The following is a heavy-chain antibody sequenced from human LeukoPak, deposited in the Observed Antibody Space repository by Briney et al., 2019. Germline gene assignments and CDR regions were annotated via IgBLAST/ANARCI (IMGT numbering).Heavy chain of an antibody. CDR3: AKSPVSSCSGSFCYPFDY. D-gene: IGHD2-15*01. CDR1: GFTFSTYA. CDR2: ISGSDDGT. J-gene: IGHJ4*02. V-gene: IGHV3-23*01. Sequence: PGGSLRLSCAASGFTFSTYAMSWVRQIPGKGLEWVSAISGSDDGTYYADSVKGRFTISRDNSRNTLYLQMNTLRAEDTAVYFCAKSPVSSCSGSFCYPFDYWGQGNLVTVSS.